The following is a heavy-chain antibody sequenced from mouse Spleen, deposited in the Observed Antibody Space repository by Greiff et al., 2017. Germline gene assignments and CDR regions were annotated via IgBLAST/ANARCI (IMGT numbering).Heavy chain of an antibody. CDR1: GFTFSSYA. J-gene: IGHJ4*01. CDR3: ERENDYDAMDY. V-gene: IGHV5-6-5*01. CDR2: FSSGGST. Sequence: EVQLVESGGGLVKPGGSLTLPCASSGFTFSSYAMSWVRQTPEKRLGWVASFSSGGSTYYPDSVKGRFTISRDNARNILYLQMSSLRSEDTAMYYCERENDYDAMDYWGQGTSGTGSS.